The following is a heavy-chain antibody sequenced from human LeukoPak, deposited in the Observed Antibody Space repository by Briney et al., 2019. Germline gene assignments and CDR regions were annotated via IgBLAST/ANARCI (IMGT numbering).Heavy chain of an antibody. D-gene: IGHD4-17*01. CDR3: ARGVTAVTTGSLYFFDY. CDR2: INSLGGGT. J-gene: IGHJ4*02. Sequence: ASVKVSCKASGYTFTNYFLHWVRQAPGQGLEWMGIINSLGGGTSYAQRFQGRVTMTTDTSTNTVYMEVSSLKSEDAAVYYCARGVTAVTTGSLYFFDYWGQGTLVTVSS. CDR1: GYTFTNYF. V-gene: IGHV1-46*01.